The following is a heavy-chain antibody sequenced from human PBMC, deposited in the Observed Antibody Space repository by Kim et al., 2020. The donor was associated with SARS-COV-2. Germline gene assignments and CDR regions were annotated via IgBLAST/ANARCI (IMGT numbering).Heavy chain of an antibody. CDR1: GGSISSSSYY. D-gene: IGHD6-6*01. Sequence: SETLSLTCTVSGGSISSSSYYWGWIRQPPGKGLEWIGSIYYSGSTYYNPSLKSRVTISVDTSKNQFSLKLSSVTAADTAVYYCARESIMSSSSFFDYWGQGTLVTVSS. CDR2: IYYSGST. V-gene: IGHV4-39*07. CDR3: ARESIMSSSSFFDY. J-gene: IGHJ4*02.